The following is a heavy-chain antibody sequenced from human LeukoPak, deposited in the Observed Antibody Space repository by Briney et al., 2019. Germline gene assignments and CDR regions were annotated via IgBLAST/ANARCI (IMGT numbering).Heavy chain of an antibody. CDR2: IKEDGSEK. CDR3: ARDLSTV. V-gene: IGHV3-7*04. Sequence: GGSLRLSCAASGFTFSSSLMSWGRQAPGKGLEWVANIKEDGSEKYYVDSVKGRFTISRDSAKNSLYLQMNSLRAEDTAVYYCARDLSTVGGQGTLDTVSS. D-gene: IGHD4-17*01. CDR1: GFTFSSSL. J-gene: IGHJ4*02.